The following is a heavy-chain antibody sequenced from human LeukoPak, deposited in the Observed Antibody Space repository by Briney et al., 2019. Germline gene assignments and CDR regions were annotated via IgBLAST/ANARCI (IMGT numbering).Heavy chain of an antibody. CDR2: IYYSGST. D-gene: IGHD3-22*01. J-gene: IGHJ4*02. CDR1: GGSIRSYY. CDR3: ARQAPPYYYDSSGCFDY. Sequence: SETLSLTCTVSGGSIRSYYWSWLRQPPGKGLEWIGYIYYSGSTNYNPSLKSRVTISVDTSKNQFSLKLSSVTAADTAVYYCARQAPPYYYDSSGCFDYWGQGTLVTVSS. V-gene: IGHV4-59*08.